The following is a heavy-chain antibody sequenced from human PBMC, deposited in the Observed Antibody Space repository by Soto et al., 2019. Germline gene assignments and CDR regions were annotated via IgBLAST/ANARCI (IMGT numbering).Heavy chain of an antibody. Sequence: EXPGKLSSAPSGGPSMSYAITWVRQAPGQGLEWMGGITPIFGTANYAQKFQGRVTFTADESTSTAYMELSSLRSEDTAVYYCARVSHDSSGYYGGWFDPWGQGTLVTVSS. CDR1: GGPSMSYA. D-gene: IGHD3-22*01. J-gene: IGHJ5*02. V-gene: IGHV1-69*01. CDR3: ARVSHDSSGYYGGWFDP. CDR2: ITPIFGTA.